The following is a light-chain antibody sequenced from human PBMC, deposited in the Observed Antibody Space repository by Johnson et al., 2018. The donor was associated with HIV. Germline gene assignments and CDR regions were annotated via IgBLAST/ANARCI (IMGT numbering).Light chain of an antibody. CDR2: ENN. V-gene: IGLV1-51*02. J-gene: IGLJ1*01. CDR3: GTWDSSLSAEV. CDR1: SSNIGNNY. Sequence: QSVLTQPPSVSAAPGQKVTISCSGSSSNIGNNYVSWYQQLPGTAPKLLIYENNKRPSGIPDRFSGSKSGTSATLGITGLQTGYEADYYCGTWDSSLSAEVFGSRTKVTVL.